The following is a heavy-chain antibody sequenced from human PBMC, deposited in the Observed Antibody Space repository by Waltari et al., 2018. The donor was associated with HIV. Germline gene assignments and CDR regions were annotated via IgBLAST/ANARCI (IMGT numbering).Heavy chain of an antibody. Sequence: QVQLQESGPGLVKPSETLSLTCTVSGGSISSYYWSWIRQPPGKGLEWIGYIYSSGTTNYNPPLKRRVTISVDTSKNQFSLKMSSVTAADTAVYYCARHGTARGRIDYWGQGTLVTVSS. J-gene: IGHJ4*02. V-gene: IGHV4-59*08. D-gene: IGHD1-1*01. CDR2: IYSSGTT. CDR3: ARHGTARGRIDY. CDR1: GGSISSYY.